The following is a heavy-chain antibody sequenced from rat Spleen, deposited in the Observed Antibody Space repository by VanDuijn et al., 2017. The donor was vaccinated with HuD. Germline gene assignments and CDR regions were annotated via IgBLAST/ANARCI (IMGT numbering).Heavy chain of an antibody. CDR3: ARQGYYAYTHYFDY. Sequence: EVQLVESGGGLVQPGGSLKLSCVASGFTFSSFWMYWIRQAPGKGLEWVSSINTDGGSTYYPDSVKGRFTISRDNAKSSLYLQMDSLRSADTATYYCARQGYYAYTHYFDYWDQSTLVTFSS. CDR2: INTDGGST. J-gene: IGHJ3*01. CDR1: GFTFSSFW. D-gene: IGHD1-6*01. V-gene: IGHV5-58*01.